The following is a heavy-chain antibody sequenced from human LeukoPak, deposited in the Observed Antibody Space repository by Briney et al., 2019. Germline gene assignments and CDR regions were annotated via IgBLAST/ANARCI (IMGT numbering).Heavy chain of an antibody. CDR2: INHSAST. CDR3: ARGGVGATTMPDWYFDL. CDR1: GGSFSGYY. Sequence: SETLSLTCAVYGGSFSGYYWSWLRQPPGKGLEWIGEINHSASTNYNPSLKSRVTISVDTSKNQFSLKLSSVTAADTAVYYCARGGVGATTMPDWYFDLWGRGTLVTGSS. D-gene: IGHD1-26*01. V-gene: IGHV4-34*01. J-gene: IGHJ2*01.